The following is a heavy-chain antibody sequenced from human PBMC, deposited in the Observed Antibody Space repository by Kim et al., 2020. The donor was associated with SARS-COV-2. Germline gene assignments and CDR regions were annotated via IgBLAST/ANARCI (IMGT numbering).Heavy chain of an antibody. D-gene: IGHD3-16*02. J-gene: IGHJ6*02. Sequence: GGSLRLSCAASGFSFSTNAMGWVRQAPGKGLEWVSSISGNGDSTFYADSVRGRFTISRDISKSTLYLQMNSLRAEDTALYYCAKDVWGYSGMDFWGQGTT. CDR2: ISGNGDST. V-gene: IGHV3-23*01. CDR1: GFSFSTNA. CDR3: AKDVWGYSGMDF.